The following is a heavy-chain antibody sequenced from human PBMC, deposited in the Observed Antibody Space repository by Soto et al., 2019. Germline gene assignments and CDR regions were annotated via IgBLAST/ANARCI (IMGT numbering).Heavy chain of an antibody. J-gene: IGHJ3*02. CDR1: GGSISSGGYY. Sequence: QVQLQESGPGLVKPSQTLSLTCTVSGGSISSGGYYWSWIRQHPGKGLEWIGYIYYSGSTYYNPSLKSRVTISVDTSKNQFSLKLSSVTAADTAVYYCARTGYDFWSGRRPLGAFDIWGQGIMVTVSS. D-gene: IGHD3-3*01. CDR2: IYYSGST. V-gene: IGHV4-31*03. CDR3: ARTGYDFWSGRRPLGAFDI.